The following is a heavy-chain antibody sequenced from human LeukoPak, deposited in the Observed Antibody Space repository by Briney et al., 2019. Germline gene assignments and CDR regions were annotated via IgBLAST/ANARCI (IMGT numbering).Heavy chain of an antibody. CDR1: GYTFTGYY. V-gene: IGHV1-2*02. CDR3: ASNIAVAGNSFDY. CDR2: INPNSGGT. J-gene: IGHJ4*02. D-gene: IGHD6-19*01. Sequence: ASVKVSCKASGYTFTGYYIHWVRQAPGQGLEWVGWINPNSGGTNYVQKFQGKVTMTRDTSISTAYMELSRLRSDDTAVYYCASNIAVAGNSFDYWGQGTLVTVSS.